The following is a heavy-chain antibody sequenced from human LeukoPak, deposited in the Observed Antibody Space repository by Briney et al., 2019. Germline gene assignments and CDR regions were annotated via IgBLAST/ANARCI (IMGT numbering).Heavy chain of an antibody. V-gene: IGHV4-59*01. J-gene: IGHJ6*03. CDR1: GGSISSYY. CDR2: IYYSGST. CDR3: ARDQLRDHGDKGTYYMDV. Sequence: SETLSLTCTVSGGSISSYYWSWIRQPPGKGLEWIGYIYYSGSTNYNPSLKSRVTISVATSKNQFSLKLSSVTAADTAVYYCARDQLRDHGDKGTYYMDVWGKGTTVTISS. D-gene: IGHD4-17*01.